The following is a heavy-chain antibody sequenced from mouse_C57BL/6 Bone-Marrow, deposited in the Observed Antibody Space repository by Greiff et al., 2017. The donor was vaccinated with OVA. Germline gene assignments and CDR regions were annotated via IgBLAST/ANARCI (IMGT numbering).Heavy chain of an antibody. V-gene: IGHV1-61*01. D-gene: IGHD1-1*01. CDR2: IYPSDSET. CDR1: GYTFTSYW. J-gene: IGHJ4*01. Sequence: VKLQQPGAELVRPGSSVKLSCKASGYTFTSYWMDWVKQRPGQGLEWIGNIYPSDSETHYNQKFKDKATLTVDKSSSTAYMQLSSLTSEDSAVYYCASSYGSSLYYYAMDYWGQGTSVTVSS. CDR3: ASSYGSSLYYYAMDY.